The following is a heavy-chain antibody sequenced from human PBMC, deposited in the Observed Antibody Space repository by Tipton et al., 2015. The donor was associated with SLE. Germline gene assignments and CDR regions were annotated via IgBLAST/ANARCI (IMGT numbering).Heavy chain of an antibody. J-gene: IGHJ4*02. D-gene: IGHD2-15*01. CDR1: GDSVSSNNAA. Sequence: PGLVKPSQTLSLTCVISGDSVSSNNAAWNWIRQSPSRGLEWLGRTYYRSKWFNNYAASVQSRITFNSDTSKNQFSLQLNSVTPEDTAVYYCARTCSGGSCYSFDSWGQGTLVTVSS. CDR3: ARTCSGGSCYSFDS. V-gene: IGHV6-1*01. CDR2: TYYRSKWFN.